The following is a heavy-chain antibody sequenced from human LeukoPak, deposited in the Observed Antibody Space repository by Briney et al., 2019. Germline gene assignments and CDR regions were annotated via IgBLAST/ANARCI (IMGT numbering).Heavy chain of an antibody. CDR1: GGSISSYH. D-gene: IGHD4-17*01. CDR2: IYYSGST. V-gene: IGHV4-59*08. J-gene: IGHJ3*02. Sequence: SETLSLTCTVSGGSISSYHRSWIRQPPGKGLEWIGYIYYSGSTNYNPSLKSRVTISVDTSKNQFSLKLSSVTAADTAVYYCARQRTTVTTASAFDIWGKGTMVTVSS. CDR3: ARQRTTVTTASAFDI.